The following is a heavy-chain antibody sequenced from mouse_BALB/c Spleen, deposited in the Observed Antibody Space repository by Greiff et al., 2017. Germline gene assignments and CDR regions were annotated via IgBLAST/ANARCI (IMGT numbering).Heavy chain of an antibody. J-gene: IGHJ1*01. CDR1: GYSITSGYY. Sequence: ESGPGLVKPSQSLSLTCSVTGYSITSGYYWNWIRQFPGNKLEWMGYISYDGSNNYNPSLKNRISITRDTSKNQFFLKLNSVTTEDTATYYCAREGKGWYFDVWGAGTTVTVSS. CDR3: AREGKGWYFDV. V-gene: IGHV3-6*02. CDR2: ISYDGSN.